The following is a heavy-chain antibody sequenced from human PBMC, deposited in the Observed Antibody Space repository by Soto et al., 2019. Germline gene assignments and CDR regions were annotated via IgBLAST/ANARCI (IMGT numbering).Heavy chain of an antibody. CDR2: MNPNNGNT. CDR3: ARGPRNWGVDY. J-gene: IGHJ4*02. Sequence: QVQLVQSGAEVKKPGASVKVSCKAAAYTFTSYDINWVRQATGQDFEWMGWMNPNNGNTAYAQKFQGRVTMTRDTSKSTAFMELSSLTSEETAVYYGARGPRNWGVDYWGQGTLVMVSS. CDR1: AYTFTSYD. V-gene: IGHV1-8*01. D-gene: IGHD7-27*01.